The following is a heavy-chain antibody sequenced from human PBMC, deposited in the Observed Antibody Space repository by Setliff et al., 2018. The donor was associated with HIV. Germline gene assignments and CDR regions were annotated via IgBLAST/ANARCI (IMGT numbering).Heavy chain of an antibody. J-gene: IGHJ4*02. Sequence: PSETLSLTCTVSGGSFSSGGYYWSWIRQRPGKGLEWIGYIYSSGSTYYNPSLKSRVSISVDTSKNQFSLKLSSVTAADTAVYFCARGTYGSGSYLDYWGQGTLVTVSS. CDR1: GGSFSSGGYY. V-gene: IGHV4-31*03. D-gene: IGHD3-10*01. CDR2: IYSSGST. CDR3: ARGTYGSGSYLDY.